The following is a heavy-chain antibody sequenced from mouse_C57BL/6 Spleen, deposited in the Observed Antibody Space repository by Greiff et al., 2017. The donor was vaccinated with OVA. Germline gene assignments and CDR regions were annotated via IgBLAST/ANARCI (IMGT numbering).Heavy chain of an antibody. Sequence: EVQLQESGPGLVKPSQSLSLTCSVTGYSITSGYYWNWIRQFPGNKLEWMGYISYDGSNNYNPSLKNRISITRDTSKNQFFLKLNSVTTEDTATYYCARGGTGYYFDYWGQGTTLTVSS. CDR3: ARGGTGYYFDY. J-gene: IGHJ2*01. CDR1: GYSITSGYY. CDR2: ISYDGSN. D-gene: IGHD3-3*01. V-gene: IGHV3-6*01.